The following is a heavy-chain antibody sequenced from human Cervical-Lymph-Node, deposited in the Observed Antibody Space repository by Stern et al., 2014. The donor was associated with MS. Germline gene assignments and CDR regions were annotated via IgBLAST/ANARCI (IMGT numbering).Heavy chain of an antibody. D-gene: IGHD3-3*01. Sequence: VQLVESGAEVKKPGASVKVSCKASGYTFTSDDINWVRQVPGQGLEWMGWMNPDRGDTGHAQRFRGKFTITRDLSINTAYMEMSSLKFEDTAVYYCTRGWSAWGQGTLVTVSS. J-gene: IGHJ4*02. CDR1: GYTFTSDD. CDR3: TRGWSA. CDR2: MNPDRGDT. V-gene: IGHV1-8*01.